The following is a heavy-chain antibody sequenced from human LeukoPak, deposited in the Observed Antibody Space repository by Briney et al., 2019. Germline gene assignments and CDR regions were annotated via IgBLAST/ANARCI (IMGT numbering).Heavy chain of an antibody. CDR1: GGSFSGYY. D-gene: IGHD2-2*01. Sequence: PSETLSLTCAVYGGSFSGYYWSWIRQPPGKGLEWIGEINHSGSTNYNPSLKSRVTISVDTSKNQFSLKLSSVTAADTAVYYCARPRSCGSTSRYYAFDIWGQGTMVTVSS. CDR3: ARPRSCGSTSRYYAFDI. J-gene: IGHJ3*02. CDR2: INHSGST. V-gene: IGHV4-34*01.